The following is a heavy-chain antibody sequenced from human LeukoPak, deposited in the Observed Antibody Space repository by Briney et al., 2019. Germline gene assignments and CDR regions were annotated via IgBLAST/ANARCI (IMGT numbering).Heavy chain of an antibody. V-gene: IGHV4-34*01. CDR3: ARASHFPDHYYGSGSSQLTYYYYGMDV. D-gene: IGHD3-10*01. J-gene: IGHJ6*02. CDR2: INHSGST. CDR1: GGSFSGYY. Sequence: SETLSLTCAVYGGSFSGYYWSWIRQPPGKGLEWIGEINHSGSTNYNPSLKSRVTISVDTSKNQFSLKLSSVTAADTAVYYCARASHFPDHYYGSGSSQLTYYYYGMDVWGQGTTVTVSS.